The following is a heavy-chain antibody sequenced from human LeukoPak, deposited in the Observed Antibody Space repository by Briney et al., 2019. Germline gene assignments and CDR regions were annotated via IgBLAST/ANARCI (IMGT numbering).Heavy chain of an antibody. Sequence: GGSLRLSCTASGFRFSNYAMNWVRQAPGKGLEWVSSISSSSSYIYYADSVKGRFTISRDNAKNSLYLQMNSLRAEDTAVYYCARDGRGSGSYFDYWGQGTLVTVSS. D-gene: IGHD3-22*01. V-gene: IGHV3-21*01. CDR3: ARDGRGSGSYFDY. CDR2: ISSSSSYI. J-gene: IGHJ4*02. CDR1: GFRFSNYA.